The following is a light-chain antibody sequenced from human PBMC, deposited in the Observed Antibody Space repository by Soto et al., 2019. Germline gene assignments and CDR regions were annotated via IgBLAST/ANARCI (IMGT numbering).Light chain of an antibody. V-gene: IGKV1-12*01. CDR1: QGISSW. J-gene: IGKJ1*01. CDR3: QHYHRNLWS. CDR2: AAS. Sequence: DIQMTQSPSSVSASVGDSVAITCRASQGISSWLAWYQQKPGKAPKLLIYAASSLQSGVPSIFSGRGSGTEFTLTIATLQPDDFATYFCQHYHRNLWSFGLGTKVDI.